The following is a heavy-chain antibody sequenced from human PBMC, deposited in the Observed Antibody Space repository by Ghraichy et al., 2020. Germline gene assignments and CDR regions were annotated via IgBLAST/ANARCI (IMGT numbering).Heavy chain of an antibody. CDR1: GGSIRIAGHY. CDR3: ATNHRDYVKSVFDY. Sequence: SETLSLTCTVSGGSIRIAGHYWTWIRQHQHPGKGLEWIGNTYYTGSTSYNPSLKSRVSISVDTSKNQFSLQLSSVTAADSATYYCATNHRDYVKSVFDYWGQGILVTVSS. J-gene: IGHJ4*02. CDR2: TYYTGST. D-gene: IGHD4-17*01. V-gene: IGHV4-31*03.